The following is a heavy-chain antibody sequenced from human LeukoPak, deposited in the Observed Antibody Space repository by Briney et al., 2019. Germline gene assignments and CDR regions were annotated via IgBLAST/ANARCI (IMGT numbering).Heavy chain of an antibody. V-gene: IGHV1-69*06. CDR1: GGTFSSYA. Sequence: ASVKVSCKASGGTFSSYAISWVRQAPGQGLEWMGRIIPIFGTANYAQKFQGRVTITADKSTSTAYMELSSLRSEYTAVYYCARDRFGGEQNWGQGTLVTVSS. CDR2: IIPIFGTA. CDR3: ARDRFGGEQN. D-gene: IGHD3-16*01. J-gene: IGHJ4*02.